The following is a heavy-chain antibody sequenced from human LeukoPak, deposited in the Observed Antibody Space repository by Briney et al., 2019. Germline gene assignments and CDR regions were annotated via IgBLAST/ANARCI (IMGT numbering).Heavy chain of an antibody. J-gene: IGHJ4*02. CDR1: GYTFSSED. CDR2: MNPNSGNT. CDR3: ARGRNSWYID. D-gene: IGHD6-13*01. V-gene: IGHV1-8*01. Sequence: ASVKVSCKASGYTFSSEDFNWVRQATGQGPEWMGWMNPNSGNTGYAQKFQGRVTMTRNTLIRTAYLELSSLTSEDTAVYYCARGRNSWYIDWGQGTLVTVSS.